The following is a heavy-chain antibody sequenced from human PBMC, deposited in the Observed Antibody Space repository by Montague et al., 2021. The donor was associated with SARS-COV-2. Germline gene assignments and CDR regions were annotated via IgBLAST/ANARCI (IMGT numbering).Heavy chain of an antibody. CDR2: IYYSGST. J-gene: IGHJ4*02. CDR1: GGSISSGGYY. CDR3: ARSETTSYSSSPFDY. D-gene: IGHD6-13*01. Sequence: TLSLTCTVSGGSISSGGYYWSWIRQHPGNGLEWIGYIYYSGSTYYNPSLKSRLSISLDTSKNHFSLRLSSVTAAATAVYYCARSETTSYSSSPFDYWGQGTLVTVSS. V-gene: IGHV4-31*03.